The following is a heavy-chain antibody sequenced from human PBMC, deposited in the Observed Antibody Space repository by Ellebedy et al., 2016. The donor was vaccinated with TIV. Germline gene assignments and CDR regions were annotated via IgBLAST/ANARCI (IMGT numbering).Heavy chain of an antibody. J-gene: IGHJ5*02. CDR2: IYYSGST. V-gene: IGHV4-59*08. CDR3: ARHVDRGDWFDP. D-gene: IGHD5-12*01. CDR1: GGSISSYY. Sequence: MPSETLSLTCTVSGGSISSYYWSWIRQPPGKGLEWIGYIYYSGSTNYNPSLKSRVTISVDTSKNQFSLKLSSVTAADTAVYYCARHVDRGDWFDPWGQGTLVTVSS.